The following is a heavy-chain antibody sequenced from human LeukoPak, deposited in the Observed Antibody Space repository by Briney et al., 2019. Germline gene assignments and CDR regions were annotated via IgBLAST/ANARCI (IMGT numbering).Heavy chain of an antibody. J-gene: IGHJ4*02. CDR1: GFTFSSYA. D-gene: IGHD3-3*01. CDR3: AKDFDFWRGYFDY. Sequence: GGSLRLSCAASGFTFSSYAMSWVRQAPGEGLEWVSSISGTGGTTYYAESVKGRFSISRDNSRNTLYLQMNSLRAEDTAVYYCAKDFDFWRGYFDYWGQGTLVTVSS. V-gene: IGHV3-23*01. CDR2: ISGTGGTT.